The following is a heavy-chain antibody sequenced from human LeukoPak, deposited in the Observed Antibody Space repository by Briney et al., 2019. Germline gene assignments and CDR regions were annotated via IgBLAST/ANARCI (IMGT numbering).Heavy chain of an antibody. CDR1: GYTFTGYY. D-gene: IGHD4-17*01. CDR3: ARGYGDYEGYAFDI. J-gene: IGHJ3*02. CDR2: INPNSGGT. Sequence: ALVKVSCKASGYTFTGYYMHWVRQAPGQGLEWMGWINPNSGGTNYAQKFQGRVTMTRDTSISTAYMELSRLRSDDTAVYYCARGYGDYEGYAFDIWGQGTMVTVSS. V-gene: IGHV1-2*02.